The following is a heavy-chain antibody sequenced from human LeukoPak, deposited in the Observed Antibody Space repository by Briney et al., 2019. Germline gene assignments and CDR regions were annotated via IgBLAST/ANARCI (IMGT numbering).Heavy chain of an antibody. CDR1: GFTFRSYG. CDR2: IGGTGGSM. J-gene: IGHJ4*02. D-gene: IGHD6-13*01. V-gene: IGHV3-23*01. Sequence: GGSLRLSCAASGFTFRSYGMSWVRQAPGKGLEWVSTIGGTGGSMYYADSVKGRFTISRDNSKNTLYLQMNSLRAEDTAVYCCASWHYVDDWGQGTLVTVSS. CDR3: ASWHYVDD.